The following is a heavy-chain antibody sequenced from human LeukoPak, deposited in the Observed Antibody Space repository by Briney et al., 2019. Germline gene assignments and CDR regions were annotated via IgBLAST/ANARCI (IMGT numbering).Heavy chain of an antibody. J-gene: IGHJ3*02. Sequence: SETLSLTCAVYGGSFSGYYWSWIRQPPGKGLEWIGEINHSGSTNYNPSLKSRVTISVDTSKTQFSLKLSSVTAADTAVYYCARGNYYDSSTYYRAFDIWGQGTMVTVSS. CDR3: ARGNYYDSSTYYRAFDI. V-gene: IGHV4-34*01. CDR2: INHSGST. CDR1: GGSFSGYY. D-gene: IGHD3-22*01.